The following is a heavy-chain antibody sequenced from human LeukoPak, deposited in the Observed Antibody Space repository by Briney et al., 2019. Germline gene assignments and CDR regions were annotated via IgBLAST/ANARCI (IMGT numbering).Heavy chain of an antibody. J-gene: IGHJ4*02. CDR2: IYPGDSDT. CDR3: ARQSHYCSGGTCYSYYFDY. D-gene: IGHD2-15*01. CDR1: GYSFTSYW. Sequence: GESLKISCKGSGYSFTSYWIAWVRQIPGKGLECMGIIYPGDSDTKYSPSFQGQVTLSADKYISTSYLQWSSLKDSDTAMYYCARQSHYCSGGTCYSYYFDYWGQGTLVTVSS. V-gene: IGHV5-51*01.